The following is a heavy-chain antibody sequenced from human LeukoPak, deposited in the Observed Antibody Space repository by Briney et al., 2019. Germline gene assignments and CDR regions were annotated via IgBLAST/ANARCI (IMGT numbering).Heavy chain of an antibody. Sequence: GGSLRLSCSTSGFTFRNFAMSWVRQAPGKGLEWVSSIGGGDTYYADSVKGRFTISRDDSRSMVDLQMGSLRAEDTAVYYCAKDGQSFNSMYDYFDSWSQGTLVTVSS. D-gene: IGHD2-8*01. V-gene: IGHV3-23*01. J-gene: IGHJ4*02. CDR2: IGGGDT. CDR1: GFTFRNFA. CDR3: AKDGQSFNSMYDYFDS.